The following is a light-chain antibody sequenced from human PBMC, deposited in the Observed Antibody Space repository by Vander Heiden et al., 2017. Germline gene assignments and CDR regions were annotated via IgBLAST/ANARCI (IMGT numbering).Light chain of an antibody. CDR3: QSADSSGTVV. CDR2: KDS. J-gene: IGLJ2*01. Sequence: SYELTQPPSVSVSPGQTARITCSGDALPKQYAYWYKQKPGQPPVMVVYKDSERPSAIPERISGSSSGTTVTLTISGVQAEDEADYYCQSADSSGTVVFGGGTKLTVL. V-gene: IGLV3-25*03. CDR1: ALPKQY.